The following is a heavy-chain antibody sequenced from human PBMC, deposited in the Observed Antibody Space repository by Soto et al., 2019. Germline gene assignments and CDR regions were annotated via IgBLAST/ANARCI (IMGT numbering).Heavy chain of an antibody. V-gene: IGHV1-69*06. CDR1: GYTFTSYG. J-gene: IGHJ6*02. CDR3: ATLVQPSIVTGGMDV. D-gene: IGHD2-15*01. CDR2: IIPIFGKA. Sequence: SVKVSCKASGYTFTSYGISWVRQAPGQGLEWMGGIIPIFGKANYAQKFQGRVTMTEDKSTNTAYMELSSLRSEDTAVYYCATLVQPSIVTGGMDVWGQGTTVTVSS.